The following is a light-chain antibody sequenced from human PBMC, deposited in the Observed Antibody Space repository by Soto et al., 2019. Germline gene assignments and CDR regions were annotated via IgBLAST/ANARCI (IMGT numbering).Light chain of an antibody. CDR2: DAS. V-gene: IGKV3D-11*02. Sequence: LLTQSPATLSLSPGERATLSCRASQSVSSSYLDWYQQKPGQAPRLIIYDASNRATGIPARFSCSGAGSAFTRTISCLEPEDFPVDSCQQRSNLLITFCQGTRLEIK. CDR1: QSVSSSY. J-gene: IGKJ5*01. CDR3: QQRSNLLIT.